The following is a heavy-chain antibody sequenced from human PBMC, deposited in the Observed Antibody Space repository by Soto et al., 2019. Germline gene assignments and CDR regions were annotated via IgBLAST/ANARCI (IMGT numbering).Heavy chain of an antibody. J-gene: IGHJ4*02. CDR2: MNPNSGNT. Sequence: ASVKVSCKASGYTFTSYDINWVRQATGQGLEWMGWMNPNSGNTGYAQKFQGRVTMTRNTSISTAYMELSSLRSEDTAVYYCAREHRRSWRFDYWGQGTLVTVSS. D-gene: IGHD6-13*01. V-gene: IGHV1-8*01. CDR3: AREHRRSWRFDY. CDR1: GYTFTSYD.